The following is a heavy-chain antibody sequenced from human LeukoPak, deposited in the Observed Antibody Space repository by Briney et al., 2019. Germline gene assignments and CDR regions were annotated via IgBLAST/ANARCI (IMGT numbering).Heavy chain of an antibody. CDR2: IWYDGSNK. D-gene: IGHD3-10*01. CDR1: GFTFSSYG. V-gene: IGHV3-33*01. CDR3: ARGGMVRGVISNLDY. Sequence: LPGGSLRLSCAASGFTFSSYGMHWVRQAPGKGLEWVAVIWYDGSNKYYADSEKGRFTISRDNSKNTLYLQMNSLRAEDTAVYYCARGGMVRGVISNLDYWGQGTLVTVSS. J-gene: IGHJ4*02.